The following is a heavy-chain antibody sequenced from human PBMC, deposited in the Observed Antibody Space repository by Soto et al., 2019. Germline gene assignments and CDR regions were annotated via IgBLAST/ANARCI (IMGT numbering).Heavy chain of an antibody. CDR2: IIPVFQTA. V-gene: IGHV1-69*13. Sequence: SVKVSCKASGGLFSSYPISWVRQVPGQGLEWMGGIIPVFQTAYYTQRFQGRVTITADESTNTAYMELSSLRSEDTAIYYCARGGSGYTWFNEFWGQGTPVTVSS. CDR1: GGLFSSYP. J-gene: IGHJ4*02. D-gene: IGHD3-22*01. CDR3: ARGGSGYTWFNEF.